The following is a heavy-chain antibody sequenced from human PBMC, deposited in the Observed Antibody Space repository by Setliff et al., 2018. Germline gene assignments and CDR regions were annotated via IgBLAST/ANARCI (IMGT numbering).Heavy chain of an antibody. CDR3: ARGYDSGGWNY. CDR2: IHPADYDT. Sequence: LGESLKISCKGSGNGFTDLWIAWVRQTPGKGLEWMGIIHPADYDTRYSPSLQGQVTFSADRSISTAHLQWDSLKASDTAMYYCARGYDSGGWNYWGQGTLVTVSS. V-gene: IGHV5-51*01. CDR1: GNGFTDLW. J-gene: IGHJ4*02. D-gene: IGHD3-22*01.